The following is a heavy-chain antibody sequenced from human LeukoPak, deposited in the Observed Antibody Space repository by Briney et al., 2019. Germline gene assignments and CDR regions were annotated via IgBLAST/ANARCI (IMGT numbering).Heavy chain of an antibody. D-gene: IGHD3-22*01. CDR3: AKSQYYYDSSGTL. J-gene: IGHJ4*02. CDR1: GFTFSSYA. Sequence: PGGSLRLSCAASGFTFSSYAMNWVRQAPGKGLEWVSGLSGSGGSTYYADSILGRFTISRDNSKNTLFLQMNSLRAEDTAVYYCAKSQYYYDSSGTLWGQGTLVTVSS. CDR2: LSGSGGST. V-gene: IGHV3-23*01.